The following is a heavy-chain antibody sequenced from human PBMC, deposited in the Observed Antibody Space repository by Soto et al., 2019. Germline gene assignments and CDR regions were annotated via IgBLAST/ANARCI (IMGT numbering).Heavy chain of an antibody. CDR1: GFTVSTYG. CDR3: TGEAASGY. CDR2: ISRDGGTK. J-gene: IGHJ4*02. V-gene: IGHV3-30*03. Sequence: QVQLVESGGGVVQPGRSLRLSCAVSGFTVSTYGMHWVRQAPGKGLEWVAVISRDGGTKYYADSVKGRFTISKDNSRNPLFLEMNSLRVDDMAVYYCTGEAASGYWGQGTLVTVSS. D-gene: IGHD2-8*02.